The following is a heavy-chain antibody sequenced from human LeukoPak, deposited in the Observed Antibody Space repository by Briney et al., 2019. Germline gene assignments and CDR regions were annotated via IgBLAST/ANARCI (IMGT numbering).Heavy chain of an antibody. D-gene: IGHD6-19*01. CDR1: GVSISSYY. Sequence: SETLSLTCTVSGVSISSYYWSWIRQPPGKGLEWIGYIYYGGSTNYNPSLKSRVTISVDTSKNQFSLKLSSVTAADTAVYYCARVAVGGGYFDYWGQGTLVTVSS. V-gene: IGHV4-59*01. CDR3: ARVAVGGGYFDY. CDR2: IYYGGST. J-gene: IGHJ4*02.